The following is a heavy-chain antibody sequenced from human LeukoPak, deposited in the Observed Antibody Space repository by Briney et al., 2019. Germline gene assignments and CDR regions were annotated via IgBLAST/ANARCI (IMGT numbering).Heavy chain of an antibody. D-gene: IGHD5-18*01. CDR2: IYTSGST. V-gene: IGHV4-4*07. CDR1: GGSISSYY. CDR3: ARGFVDTAMGDGFDI. J-gene: IGHJ3*02. Sequence: PSETLSLTCTVSGGSISSYYWSWIRQPAGKGLEWIGRIYTSGSTNYNPSLKSRVTMSVDTSKNQFSLKLSSVTAADTAVYYCARGFVDTAMGDGFDIWGQGTMVTVSS.